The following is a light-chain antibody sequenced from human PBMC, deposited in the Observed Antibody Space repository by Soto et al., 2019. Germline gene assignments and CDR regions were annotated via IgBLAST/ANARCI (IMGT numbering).Light chain of an antibody. CDR3: AAWDDSLNALV. J-gene: IGLJ2*01. Sequence: QSVLTQPPSASGTPGQRVTISCSGSSSNIGSNTVNWYQQLPGTAPTLLIYSNNQRPSGVPDRFPGSKSGTSASLAISGLQSEDEADYHCAAWDDSLNALVFGGGTQLTVL. V-gene: IGLV1-44*01. CDR2: SNN. CDR1: SSNIGSNT.